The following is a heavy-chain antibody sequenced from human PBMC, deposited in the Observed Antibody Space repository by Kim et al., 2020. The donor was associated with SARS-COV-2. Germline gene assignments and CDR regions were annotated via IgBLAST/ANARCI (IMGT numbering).Heavy chain of an antibody. CDR3: ARDPFYGDYLDY. Sequence: YAQKFHGRVTITRDESTSTAYMELSSLRSEDTAVYYCARDPFYGDYLDYWGQGTLVTVSS. V-gene: IGHV1-69*01. D-gene: IGHD4-17*01. J-gene: IGHJ4*02.